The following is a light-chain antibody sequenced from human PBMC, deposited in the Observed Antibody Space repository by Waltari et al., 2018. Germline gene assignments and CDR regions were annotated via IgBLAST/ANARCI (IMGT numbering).Light chain of an antibody. CDR2: SAS. CDR3: QQSYSAPPT. V-gene: IGKV1-39*01. CDR1: QSIRTY. J-gene: IGKJ5*01. Sequence: DIQMPQSPSSLSASVGDRVHVTCRPSQSIRTYLNWYQQKPGKAPKLLIYSASTLQSGVPSRFSGSGSGTDFTLTISSLQPEDFATYFCQQSYSAPPTFGQGTRLDIK.